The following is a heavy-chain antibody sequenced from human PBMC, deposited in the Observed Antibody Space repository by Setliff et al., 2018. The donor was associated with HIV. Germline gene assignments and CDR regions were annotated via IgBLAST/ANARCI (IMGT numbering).Heavy chain of an antibody. CDR2: ISPDGSST. D-gene: IGHD3-3*01. CDR1: GFTFSNNW. CDR3: VRVVTIFSTGPHFDP. V-gene: IGHV3-74*03. J-gene: IGHJ5*02. Sequence: GESLKISCAASGFTFSNNWIHWVRQTAEKGLVWVSRISPDGSSTMYADSVKGRFTISRDNAKNTVYLQMNSLRAEDTAVYYCVRVVTIFSTGPHFDPWGQGTLVTVSS.